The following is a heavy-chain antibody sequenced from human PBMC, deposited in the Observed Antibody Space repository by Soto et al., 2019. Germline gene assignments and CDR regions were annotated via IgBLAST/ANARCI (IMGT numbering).Heavy chain of an antibody. CDR1: GFTFSSYG. Sequence: GGSLRLSCAASGFTFSSYGMHWVRQATGKGLEWVSAIGTAGNTFYPGSVKGRFTISRENAKNSLYLQMNSLRAGDTAVYYCAKDIRAYSLGPLDYWGQGTLVTVSS. V-gene: IGHV3-13*01. D-gene: IGHD2-21*01. J-gene: IGHJ4*02. CDR3: AKDIRAYSLGPLDY. CDR2: IGTAGNT.